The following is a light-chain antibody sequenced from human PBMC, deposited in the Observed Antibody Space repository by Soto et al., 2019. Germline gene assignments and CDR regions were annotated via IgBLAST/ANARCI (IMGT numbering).Light chain of an antibody. V-gene: IGKV3-20*01. CDR2: DAS. J-gene: IGKJ3*01. CDR1: QGVSRF. CDR3: QQYGSSPVT. Sequence: EIVLTQSPATLSLSPGERAALSCRASQGVSRFLAWYQQKPGQAPRLLIYDASNRATGIPDRFSGSGSATDFTLTISRLEPEDFAVYYCQQYGSSPVTFGPGTKVDIK.